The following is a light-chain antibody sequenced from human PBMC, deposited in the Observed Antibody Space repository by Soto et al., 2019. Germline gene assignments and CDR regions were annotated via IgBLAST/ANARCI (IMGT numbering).Light chain of an antibody. CDR3: SAWDASLTDYV. CDR2: SIN. Sequence: QCLLTHPRSVCSTPGQRVTISCSGSSSNIGRGNVNWYQQVPGTAPKLLVYSINQRPSGVPDRFSGSKSGTSASLAITGLQSEDDADYYCSAWDASLTDYVFGTGTKVTVL. J-gene: IGLJ1*01. CDR1: SSNIGRGN. V-gene: IGLV1-44*01.